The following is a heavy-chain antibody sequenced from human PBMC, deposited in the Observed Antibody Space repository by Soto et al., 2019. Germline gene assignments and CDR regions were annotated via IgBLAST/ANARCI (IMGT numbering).Heavy chain of an antibody. CDR3: ARGSNSNNWKLFDY. Sequence: EVQLVESGGGLVQPGGSLRLSCAVTGFTISSNYMNWVRQAPGKGLEWVSVMYAAGSTYYEDSVKGRFNISRDNSKNTVYLQMNSLRGEDPAVYYGARGSNSNNWKLFDYWGQGTLVTVSS. CDR1: GFTISSNY. J-gene: IGHJ4*02. D-gene: IGHD1-1*01. V-gene: IGHV3-66*01. CDR2: MYAAGST.